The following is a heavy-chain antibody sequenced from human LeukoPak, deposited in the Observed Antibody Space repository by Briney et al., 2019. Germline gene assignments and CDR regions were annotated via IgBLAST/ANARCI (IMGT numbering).Heavy chain of an antibody. CDR1: GFTFSSYE. Sequence: GGSLRLSCAASGFTFSSYEMNWVRQAPGKGLEWVSYISSSGSTIYYADSVKGRFTISRDNAKNSLYLQMNSLRAEDTVVYYCAKDLLGYCSGGSCYSFFDYWGQGTLVTVSS. CDR3: AKDLLGYCSGGSCYSFFDY. J-gene: IGHJ4*02. CDR2: ISSSGSTI. V-gene: IGHV3-48*03. D-gene: IGHD2-15*01.